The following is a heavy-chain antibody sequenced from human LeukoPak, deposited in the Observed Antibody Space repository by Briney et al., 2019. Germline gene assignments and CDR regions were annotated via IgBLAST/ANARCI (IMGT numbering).Heavy chain of an antibody. CDR2: INPNSGGT. CDR3: ARAIRPPFNQTYCSSTSCYKDY. D-gene: IGHD2-2*02. Sequence: GASVKVSCKASGYAFTGYYMHWVRQAPGQGLEWMGWINPNSGGTNYAQKFQGRVTMTRDTSISTAYMELSRLRSDDTAVYYCARAIRPPFNQTYCSSTSCYKDYWGQGTLVTVSS. J-gene: IGHJ4*02. V-gene: IGHV1-2*02. CDR1: GYAFTGYY.